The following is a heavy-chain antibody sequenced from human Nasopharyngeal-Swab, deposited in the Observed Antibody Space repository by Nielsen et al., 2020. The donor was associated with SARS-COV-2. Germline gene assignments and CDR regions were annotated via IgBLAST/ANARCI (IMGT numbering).Heavy chain of an antibody. V-gene: IGHV4-59*01. J-gene: IGHJ4*02. Sequence: SETLSLTCTVSGGSISSYYWSWIRQPPGKGLEWIGYIYYSGSTNYNPSLKSRVTLSVDTSKNQFSLKLSSVTAADTAVYYCARGGSGFLHYVFDYWGQGTLVTVSS. CDR2: IYYSGST. CDR1: GGSISSYY. D-gene: IGHD6-19*01. CDR3: ARGGSGFLHYVFDY.